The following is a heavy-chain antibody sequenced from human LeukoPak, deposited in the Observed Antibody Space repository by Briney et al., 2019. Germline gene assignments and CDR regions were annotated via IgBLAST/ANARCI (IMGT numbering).Heavy chain of an antibody. CDR2: IHGDGIST. J-gene: IGHJ4*02. CDR1: GFTFSKYL. CDR3: AKEGRWLDS. Sequence: GGSLRLSCAASGFTFSKYLMHWVRQAPGKGLVWVSRIHGDGISTTYADSVKGRFTISRDNSKNTLYLQINSLRTEDTAVYFCAKEGRWLDSWGQGTLVTVSS. D-gene: IGHD4-23*01. V-gene: IGHV3-74*01.